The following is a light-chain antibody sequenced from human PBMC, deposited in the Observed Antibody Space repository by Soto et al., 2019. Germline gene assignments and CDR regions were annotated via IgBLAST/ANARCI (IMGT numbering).Light chain of an antibody. CDR1: QGISSY. CDR2: AAS. CDR3: QQYYSYPPA. J-gene: IGKJ1*01. Sequence: AIRMTQSPSSLSASTGDRVTITCRASQGISSYLAWYQQKPGKAPKLLIYAASTLQGGVPSRFSGSGSGTDFTLTISCLQSEDFATYYCQQYYSYPPAFGQGTKVEIK. V-gene: IGKV1-8*01.